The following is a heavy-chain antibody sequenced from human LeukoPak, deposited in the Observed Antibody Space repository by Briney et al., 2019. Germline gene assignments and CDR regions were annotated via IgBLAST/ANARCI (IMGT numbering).Heavy chain of an antibody. D-gene: IGHD5-18*01. Sequence: PGGSLRLSCAASGFTFISYWMHWVRQAPGKGLVWVSRINEYGSSTDFADSVKGRFTISRDNAKNTLHLQMNSLRAEDTAVYYCARDAPGNTALDYWGQGTLVSVSS. V-gene: IGHV3-74*01. CDR3: ARDAPGNTALDY. CDR2: INEYGSST. CDR1: GFTFISYW. J-gene: IGHJ4*02.